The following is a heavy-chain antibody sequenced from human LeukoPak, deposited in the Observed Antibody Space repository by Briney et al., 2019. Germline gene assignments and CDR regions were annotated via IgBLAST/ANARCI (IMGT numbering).Heavy chain of an antibody. J-gene: IGHJ4*02. V-gene: IGHV1-46*01. D-gene: IGHD5-24*01. CDR3: ARDVNERWLQFGLGY. Sequence: ASVKVSCKASGYTFTSYYMHWVRQAPGQGLEWMGMINPSGGSTSYAQKFQGRVTMTRDTSTSTVYMELSSLRSEDTAVYYCARDVNERWLQFGLGYWGQGTLVTVSS. CDR1: GYTFTSYY. CDR2: INPSGGST.